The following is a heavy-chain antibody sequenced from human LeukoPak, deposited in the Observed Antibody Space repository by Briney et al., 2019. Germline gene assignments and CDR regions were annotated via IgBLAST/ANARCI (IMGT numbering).Heavy chain of an antibody. V-gene: IGHV3-30*02. J-gene: IGHJ4*02. CDR3: ARTTPSSGMADY. CDR1: GFTFSSYG. Sequence: PGGSLRLSCAGSGFTFSSYGMHWVRQAPGKGLEWVAFIRYDGSNKYYADSVKGRFTISRGNSKNTLYLQMNSLRAEDTAVYYCARTTPSSGMADYWGQGTLVTVSS. D-gene: IGHD5-18*01. CDR2: IRYDGSNK.